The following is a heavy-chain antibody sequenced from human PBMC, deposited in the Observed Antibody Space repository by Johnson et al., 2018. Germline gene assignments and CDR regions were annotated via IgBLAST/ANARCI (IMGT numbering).Heavy chain of an antibody. D-gene: IGHD2-15*01. CDR2: ISYDGSNK. V-gene: IGHV3-30-3*01. CDR1: GFTFSSYA. Sequence: VQLVETGGGVVQXGRSLRLSCAASGFTFSSYAMHWVRQAPGKGLEWVAVISYDGSNKYYADSVKGRFTISRDNSKNTLYLQMNSLRAEDPAVYYCARDRKDIVVVVAAEYYMDVWGKGTTVTVSS. J-gene: IGHJ6*03. CDR3: ARDRKDIVVVVAAEYYMDV.